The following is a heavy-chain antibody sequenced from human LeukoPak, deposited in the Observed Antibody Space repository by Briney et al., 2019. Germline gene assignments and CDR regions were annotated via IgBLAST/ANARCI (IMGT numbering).Heavy chain of an antibody. Sequence: GGSLRLSCAASGFTVSSNYMSWVRQAPGKGLEWVSVIYSGGSTYYADSVKGRFTISRDNSKSTLYLQMNSLRAEDTAVYYCARVDGYYYYYMDVWGKGTTVTVSS. CDR2: IYSGGST. V-gene: IGHV3-53*01. CDR1: GFTVSSNY. J-gene: IGHJ6*03. D-gene: IGHD5-24*01. CDR3: ARVDGYYYYYMDV.